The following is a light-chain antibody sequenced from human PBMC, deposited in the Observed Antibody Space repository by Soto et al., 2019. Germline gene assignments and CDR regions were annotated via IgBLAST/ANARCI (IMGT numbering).Light chain of an antibody. CDR1: SSNIGAGYD. V-gene: IGLV1-40*01. CDR3: QSYDRSLSGVYV. CDR2: GNS. J-gene: IGLJ1*01. Sequence: QLVLTQPPSVSGAPGQRVTISCTGSSSNIGAGYDVHWYQQLPGTAPKLLIYGNSNRPSGVPDRFSGSKSGTSASLAITGLQAEDEADYYCQSYDRSLSGVYVFGTGTKLTVL.